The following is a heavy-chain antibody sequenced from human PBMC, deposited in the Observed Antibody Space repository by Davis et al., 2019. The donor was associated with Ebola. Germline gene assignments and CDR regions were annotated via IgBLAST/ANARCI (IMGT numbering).Heavy chain of an antibody. V-gene: IGHV4-61*01. CDR3: ARGSGYSYGLFDY. J-gene: IGHJ4*02. Sequence: PSETLSLTCTVSGGSVSSGSYYWSWIRQPPGKGLEWIGEINHSGSTNYNPSLKSRVTISVDTSKNQFSLKLSSVTAADTAVYYCARGSGYSYGLFDYWGQGTLVTVSS. CDR2: INHSGST. CDR1: GGSVSSGSYY. D-gene: IGHD5-18*01.